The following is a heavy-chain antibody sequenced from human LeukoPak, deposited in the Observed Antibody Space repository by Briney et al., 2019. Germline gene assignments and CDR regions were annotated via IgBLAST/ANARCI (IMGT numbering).Heavy chain of an antibody. Sequence: ASVTVSCKASGYTFTSYAMNWVRQAPGQGLDGMGWINANTGNPTYAQGFTGRFVFSLDTSVSTAYLQISSLKAEDTAVYYCASAHLRNYDFWSGYHAFDIWGQGTMVTVSS. V-gene: IGHV7-4-1*02. D-gene: IGHD3-3*01. CDR2: INANTGNP. J-gene: IGHJ3*02. CDR3: ASAHLRNYDFWSGYHAFDI. CDR1: GYTFTSYA.